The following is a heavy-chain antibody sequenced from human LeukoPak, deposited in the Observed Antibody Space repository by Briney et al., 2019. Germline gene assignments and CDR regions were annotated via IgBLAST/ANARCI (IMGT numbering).Heavy chain of an antibody. Sequence: PSETLSLTCSVSGGSISSSSYYWGWIRQPPGKGLEWIGRIYISGSTNYNPSLKSRVTMSLDTSKNEFSLKLSSVTAADTAVYYCARDDGRSGWYWGQGTLVTVSS. CDR1: GGSISSSSYY. CDR3: ARDDGRSGWY. CDR2: IYISGST. J-gene: IGHJ4*02. D-gene: IGHD6-19*01. V-gene: IGHV4-39*07.